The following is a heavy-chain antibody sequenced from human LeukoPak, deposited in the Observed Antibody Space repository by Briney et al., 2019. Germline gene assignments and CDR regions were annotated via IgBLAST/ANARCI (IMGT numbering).Heavy chain of an antibody. V-gene: IGHV4-61*02. CDR3: ARKVESYPYNWFDP. CDR1: GGSISSGSYY. Sequence: SQTLSLXCTVSGGSISSGSYYWSWIRQPAGKGLEWIGRIYTSGITNYNPSLKSRVTISVDTSKNQFSLKLGSVTAADTAVYYCARKVESYPYNWFDPWGQGTLVTVSS. J-gene: IGHJ5*02. D-gene: IGHD3-16*02. CDR2: IYTSGIT.